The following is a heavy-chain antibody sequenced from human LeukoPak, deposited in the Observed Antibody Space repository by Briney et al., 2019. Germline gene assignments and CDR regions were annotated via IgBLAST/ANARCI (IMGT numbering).Heavy chain of an antibody. CDR1: AFTFSAYW. CDR2: INNDGTAT. J-gene: IGHJ4*02. V-gene: IGHV3-74*01. CDR3: ARGSGSSWYFYFDY. D-gene: IGHD6-13*01. Sequence: PGGSLRLSCAASAFTFSAYWMHWVRQVPGKGLVWVSRINNDGTATFFADSVKGRFTISRDNAKNSVYLQMNSLRAEDTALYYCARGSGSSWYFYFDYWGQGTLVTVSS.